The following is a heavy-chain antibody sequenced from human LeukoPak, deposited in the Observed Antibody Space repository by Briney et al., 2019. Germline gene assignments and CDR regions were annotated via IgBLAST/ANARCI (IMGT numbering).Heavy chain of an antibody. V-gene: IGHV1-3*01. CDR3: ARGPSSWYPYYFDY. J-gene: IGHJ4*02. D-gene: IGHD6-13*01. CDR1: GYTFTSYA. Sequence: ASVKVSCKASGYTFTSYAMHWVRQAPGQRLEWMGWINAGNGNTKYSQKFQGRVTIARDTSASTAYMELSSLRSEDTAVYYCARGPSSWYPYYFDYWGQGTLVTVSS. CDR2: INAGNGNT.